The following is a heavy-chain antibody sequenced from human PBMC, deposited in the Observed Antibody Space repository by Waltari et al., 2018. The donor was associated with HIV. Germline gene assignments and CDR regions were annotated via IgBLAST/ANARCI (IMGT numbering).Heavy chain of an antibody. D-gene: IGHD5-12*01. V-gene: IGHV1-46*01. CDR3: GRGYDYPYYFYGVDV. CDR1: GYTFTRYY. Sequence: QVQLVQSGAEVKKPGDSVKVSCKASGYTFTRYYMHWVRQAPGQGLEWLGIINPTDGSATFAQRFQGRITMTRDTSTSTVYLDLGSLRSEDTAVYYCGRGYDYPYYFYGVDVWGQGTTVTVSS. CDR2: INPTDGSA. J-gene: IGHJ6*02.